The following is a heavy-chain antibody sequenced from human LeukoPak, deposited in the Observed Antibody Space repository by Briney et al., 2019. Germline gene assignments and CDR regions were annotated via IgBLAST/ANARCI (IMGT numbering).Heavy chain of an antibody. CDR1: GFTVSGNY. Sequence: GGSLRLSCAASGFTVSGNYMSWVRQAPGKGLEWPSVIHRGGNTYYADSVKGRFTISRDSSKNTVFLQMDSLRAEDTAVYYCARDPGYGLGVDYGDYWGQGTLVTVSS. V-gene: IGHV3-66*01. CDR3: ARDPGYGLGVDYGDY. D-gene: IGHD3-10*01. J-gene: IGHJ4*02. CDR2: IHRGGNT.